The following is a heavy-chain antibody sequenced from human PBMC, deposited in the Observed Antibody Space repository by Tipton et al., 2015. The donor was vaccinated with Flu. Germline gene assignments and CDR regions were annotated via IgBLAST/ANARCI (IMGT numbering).Heavy chain of an antibody. J-gene: IGHJ4*03. CDR1: GFTFSRYG. CDR3: AKEGQYDFWSGYYRAFDY. Sequence: SLRLSCAVSGFTFSRYGVSWVRQAPGRGLEWVSGLRGSPGSTYYADSVKGRFTISRDTSKNTLYLQMNSLRAEDTAVYYCAKEGQYDFWSGYYRAFDYWGQGTTVTVSS. D-gene: IGHD3-3*01. CDR2: LRGSPGST. V-gene: IGHV3-23*01.